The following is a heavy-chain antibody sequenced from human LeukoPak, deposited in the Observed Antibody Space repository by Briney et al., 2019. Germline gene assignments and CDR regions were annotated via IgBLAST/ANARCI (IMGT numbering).Heavy chain of an antibody. CDR1: GGSIGSVDYF. CDR2: IYYDGST. D-gene: IGHD6-19*01. CDR3: ARDLISGGWSSLDY. V-gene: IGHV4-30-4*01. Sequence: SQTLSLTCTVSGGSIGSVDYFWNWIRQSPGTGPERIGYIYYDGSTYYNPSLKSRVSMSIDTSNNQFSLKLSSVTAADTAVYYCARDLISGGWSSLDYWGQGTLVTVSS. J-gene: IGHJ4*02.